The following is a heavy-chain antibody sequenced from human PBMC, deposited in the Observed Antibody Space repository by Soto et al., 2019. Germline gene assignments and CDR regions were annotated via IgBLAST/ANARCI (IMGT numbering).Heavy chain of an antibody. J-gene: IGHJ4*02. CDR1: GVTVSSYA. CDR2: ISGSGGST. V-gene: IGHV3-23*01. Sequence: SLSVACATSGVTVSSYAMSWIRQAPGKGLEWVSAISGSGGSTYYADSVKGRFTISRDNSKNTLYLQMNSLRAEDTAVYYCAKDLWMMGDYWGQGPLVTVSS. D-gene: IGHD3-10*01. CDR3: AKDLWMMGDY.